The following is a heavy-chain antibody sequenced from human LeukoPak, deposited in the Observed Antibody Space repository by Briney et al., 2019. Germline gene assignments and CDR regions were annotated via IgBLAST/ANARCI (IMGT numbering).Heavy chain of an antibody. J-gene: IGHJ4*02. Sequence: GSLPLYCRASRFTLSSYAMTWVRQAPGQGLGWVSAIAISGGSTYYADSVKGRFTISRDNSMNTVYLEMSSLRAEDTAVYYCARAARPVDYWGQGTLVTVSS. CDR3: ARAARPVDY. CDR1: RFTLSSYA. CDR2: IAISGGST. V-gene: IGHV3-23*01.